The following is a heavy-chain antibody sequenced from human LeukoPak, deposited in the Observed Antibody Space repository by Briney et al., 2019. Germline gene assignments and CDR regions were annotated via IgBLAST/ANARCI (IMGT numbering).Heavy chain of an antibody. V-gene: IGHV3-30-3*01. CDR1: GFTFSSYA. D-gene: IGHD6-13*01. Sequence: RGSLRLSCAASGFTFSSYAMHWVRQAPGKGLEWVAVISYDGSNKYHADSVKGRFSISRDNAKNSLYLQMNSLRAEDTALYYCAKGPGEGEQQPPSDYWGQGTLVTVSS. J-gene: IGHJ4*02. CDR2: ISYDGSNK. CDR3: AKGPGEGEQQPPSDY.